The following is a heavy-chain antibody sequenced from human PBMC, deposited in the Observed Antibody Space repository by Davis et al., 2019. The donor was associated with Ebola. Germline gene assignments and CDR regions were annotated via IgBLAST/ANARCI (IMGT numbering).Heavy chain of an antibody. Sequence: GESLKISCAASGFTFSSYNMNWVRQAPGKGLEWVSYISSSSSTIYYADSVKGRFTISRDNAKNSLYLQMNSLRDDDTAVYYCARGVGGCWGQGTLVTVSS. V-gene: IGHV3-48*02. CDR2: ISSSSSTI. CDR3: ARGVGGC. CDR1: GFTFSSYN. D-gene: IGHD4-23*01. J-gene: IGHJ4*02.